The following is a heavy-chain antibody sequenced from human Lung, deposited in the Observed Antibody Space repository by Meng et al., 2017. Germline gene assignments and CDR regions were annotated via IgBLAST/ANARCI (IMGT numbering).Heavy chain of an antibody. D-gene: IGHD6-19*01. J-gene: IGHJ4*02. CDR2: ISVYNVNT. Sequence: QVHLVQSGAEVREPGASVTVSCKASGYPFTNYGISWVRQAPGQGLEWMGWISVYNVNTNYAQKFQGRVTMTTDTSTSTTYMELRSLRSDDTGVYYCARSPYSSGWPNFDSWGRGTLVTVSS. CDR3: ARSPYSSGWPNFDS. V-gene: IGHV1-18*01. CDR1: GYPFTNYG.